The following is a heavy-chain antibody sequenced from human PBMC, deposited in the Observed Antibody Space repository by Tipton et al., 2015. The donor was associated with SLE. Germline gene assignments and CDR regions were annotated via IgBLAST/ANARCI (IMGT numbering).Heavy chain of an antibody. CDR3: ARDRDYGDYVD. J-gene: IGHJ4*02. V-gene: IGHV4-34*01. Sequence: TLSLTCAVYGGSFSGYYWSWIRQPPGKGLEWIGESNPSGNTNYNPSHKSRVTIAVDTSKNQLPLKLSSVTAADTAVYYCARDRDYGDYVDWGQGKLVTISS. CDR2: SNPSGNT. D-gene: IGHD4-17*01. CDR1: GGSFSGYY.